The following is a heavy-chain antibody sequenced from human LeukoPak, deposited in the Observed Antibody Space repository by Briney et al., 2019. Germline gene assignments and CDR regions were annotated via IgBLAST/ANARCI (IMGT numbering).Heavy chain of an antibody. CDR1: GGSLNGHY. V-gene: IGHV4-34*01. J-gene: IGHJ5*02. D-gene: IGHD2-8*01. Sequence: SETLSLTCAVYGGSLNGHYWSWIRQPPGKGLEWIGEGSESGGTKFNPSLKSPVTISVDTSKNQFSLKLNSVTAADTAVYYCAKNGQSGFSFDPWGQGTLVTVSS. CDR3: AKNGQSGFSFDP. CDR2: GSESGGT.